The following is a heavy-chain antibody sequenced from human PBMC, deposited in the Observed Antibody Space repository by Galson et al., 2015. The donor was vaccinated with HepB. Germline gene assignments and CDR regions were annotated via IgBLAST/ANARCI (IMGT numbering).Heavy chain of an antibody. Sequence: SLRLSCAASGSSINFYRMNWVRQAPGKGLEWVAFISSTSSGIDYADSVKGRFTISRDNARNSLYLQMNSLRDEDSGVYYCTRGGSPDAWCSDYWGQGTLVTVSS. V-gene: IGHV3-48*02. CDR1: GSSINFYR. CDR3: TRGGSPDAWCSDY. D-gene: IGHD2-8*01. CDR2: ISSTSSGI. J-gene: IGHJ4*02.